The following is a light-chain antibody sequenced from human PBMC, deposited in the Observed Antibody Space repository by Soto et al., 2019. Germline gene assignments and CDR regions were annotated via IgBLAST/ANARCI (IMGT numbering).Light chain of an antibody. V-gene: IGLV1-44*01. CDR3: AAWDASLNGWV. J-gene: IGLJ3*02. CDR2: SNN. Sequence: QAVVTQPPSASGTPGQRVTISCSGSSSNIRSNTVNWYQQLPGTAPKLLIYSNNERPSGVPDRFSGSKSGTSASLAISGLQSEDEADYYCAAWDASLNGWVFGGGTKLTVL. CDR1: SSNIRSNT.